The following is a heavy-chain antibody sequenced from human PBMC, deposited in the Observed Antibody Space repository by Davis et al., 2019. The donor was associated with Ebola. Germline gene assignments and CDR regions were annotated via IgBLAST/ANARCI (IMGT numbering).Heavy chain of an antibody. CDR1: GFTYAAYN. J-gene: IGHJ3*02. Sequence: GGSLRLSCAAPGFTYAAYNMHWVRQAPAKGLEWVCLITWDGNSTYCVDSVKGRFTISRDNIKNSLYLQMNSLRTEDTALYYCARGSNGAFDIWGQGTMVTVSS. D-gene: IGHD2-8*01. CDR3: ARGSNGAFDI. CDR2: ITWDGNST. V-gene: IGHV3-43*01.